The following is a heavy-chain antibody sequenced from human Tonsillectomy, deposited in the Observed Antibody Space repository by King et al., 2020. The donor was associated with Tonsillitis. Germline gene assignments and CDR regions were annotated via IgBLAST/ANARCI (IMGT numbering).Heavy chain of an antibody. Sequence: VQLVESGGGVVQPGRSLRLSCVASGFTFSNYGMHWVRQAPGKGLEWVAVISYGGTIKFYADSLKGRFTISRDNSKKTLYLQMNSLRVEDTAVYYCAKEGAGHGNYYGLDVWGQGTTVAVSS. J-gene: IGHJ6*02. CDR1: GFTFSNYG. CDR2: ISYGGTIK. D-gene: IGHD1-14*01. V-gene: IGHV3-30*18. CDR3: AKEGAGHGNYYGLDV.